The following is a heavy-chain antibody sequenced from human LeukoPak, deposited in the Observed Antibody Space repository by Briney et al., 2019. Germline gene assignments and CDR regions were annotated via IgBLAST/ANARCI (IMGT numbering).Heavy chain of an antibody. CDR3: ARWSSLAAAKAFDY. D-gene: IGHD6-13*01. Sequence: SETLSLTCTVSGASISSDSYYWSWIRQPAGKGLEWIGRIYTSGSTNYSPSLKSRVTISVDTSKNQFSLKLSSVTAADTAVYYCARWSSLAAAKAFDYWGQGTLVTVSS. CDR2: IYTSGST. J-gene: IGHJ4*02. V-gene: IGHV4-61*02. CDR1: GASISSDSYY.